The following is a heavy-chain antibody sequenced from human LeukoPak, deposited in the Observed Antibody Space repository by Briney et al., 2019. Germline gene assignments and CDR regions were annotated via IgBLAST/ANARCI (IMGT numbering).Heavy chain of an antibody. CDR3: ARRRPYSDNSGHAFDI. D-gene: IGHD3-22*01. CDR2: ISGGT. CDR1: GFTFSGYY. V-gene: IGHV3-11*01. J-gene: IGHJ3*02. Sequence: GGSLRLSCAASGFTFSGYYMRWIRQAPGKGLEWAAYISGGTYYADSVKGRFTISSDNAKNSLYLQMNSLRAEDTAVYYCARRRPYSDNSGHAFDIWGQGTMVTVSS.